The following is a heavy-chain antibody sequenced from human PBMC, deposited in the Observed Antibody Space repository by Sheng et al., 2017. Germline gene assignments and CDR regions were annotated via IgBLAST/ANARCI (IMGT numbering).Heavy chain of an antibody. V-gene: IGHV3-33*01. CDR3: ARLGDYVSPPDDY. Sequence: QVQLVESGGGVVQPGRSLRLSCAASGFTFSSYGMHWVRQAPGKGLEWVAVIWYDGSNKYYADSVKGRFTISRDNSKNTLYLQMNSLRAEDTAVYYCARLGDYVSPPDDYWGQGTLVTVSS. CDR1: GFTFSSYG. J-gene: IGHJ4*02. D-gene: IGHD4-17*01. CDR2: IWYDGSNK.